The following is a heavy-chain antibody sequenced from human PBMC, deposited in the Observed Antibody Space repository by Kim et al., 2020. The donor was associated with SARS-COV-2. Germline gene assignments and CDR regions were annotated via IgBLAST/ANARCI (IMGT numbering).Heavy chain of an antibody. V-gene: IGHV3-21*01. J-gene: IGHJ4*02. CDR1: GFAFSDCS. CDR2: ISSSYNYI. Sequence: GGSLRLSCAASGFAFSDCSMNWVRQAPGKGLEWVSSISSSYNYIYYADSVKGRFTISRDNAKNSLYLQMNSLRAEDTAVYYCAPGGRAYPQGDWGQGTLVTVSS. D-gene: IGHD3-16*01. CDR3: APGGRAYPQGD.